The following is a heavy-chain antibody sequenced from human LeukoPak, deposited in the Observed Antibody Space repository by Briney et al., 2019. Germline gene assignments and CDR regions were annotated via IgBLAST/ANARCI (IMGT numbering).Heavy chain of an antibody. Sequence: VGSLRLSCAASGFTFSEYAMSCGRQAPGKGLEWVSASGSGGNTYYADSVKGRFTISRDNSKNTLYLQMNSLRAEDTAVYYCASMGATWQFTSWGQGTLVTVSS. D-gene: IGHD1-26*01. CDR2: SGSGGNT. V-gene: IGHV3-23*01. CDR3: ASMGATWQFTS. J-gene: IGHJ5*02. CDR1: GFTFSEYA.